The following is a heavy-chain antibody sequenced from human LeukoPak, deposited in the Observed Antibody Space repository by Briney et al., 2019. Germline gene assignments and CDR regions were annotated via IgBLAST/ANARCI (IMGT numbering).Heavy chain of an antibody. J-gene: IGHJ3*02. CDR3: ARARGYGGLHDAFDI. D-gene: IGHD4/OR15-4a*01. CDR1: GFTLSSYA. CDR2: ISSNGGST. V-gene: IGHV3-64*01. Sequence: GGSLRLSCAASGFTLSSYAMHWVRQAPGKGLEYVSAISSNGGSTYYANSVKGRFTISRDNSKNTLYLQMGSLRAEDMAVYYCARARGYGGLHDAFDIWGQGTMVTVSS.